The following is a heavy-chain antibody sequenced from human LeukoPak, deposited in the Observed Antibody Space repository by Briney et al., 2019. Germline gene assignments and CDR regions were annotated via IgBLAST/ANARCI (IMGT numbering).Heavy chain of an antibody. J-gene: IGHJ4*02. CDR2: IYYSGST. Sequence: SETLSLTCTVSGDSINSYYWSWIRQPPGKGLEWIGYIYYSGSTNYNPSLKSRVTISIDASRNQFSLKLSSVTAADTAVYYCASGGGDGGNFDYWGQGTLVTVSS. CDR3: ASGGGDGGNFDY. V-gene: IGHV4-59*01. CDR1: GDSINSYY. D-gene: IGHD2-21*01.